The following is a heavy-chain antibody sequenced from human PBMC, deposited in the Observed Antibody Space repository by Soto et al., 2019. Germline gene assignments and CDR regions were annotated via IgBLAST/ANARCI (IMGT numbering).Heavy chain of an antibody. CDR2: IYYSGST. CDR3: ASRRGYSCTLYMDV. CDR1: GGSISSSSYY. Sequence: QLQLQESGPGLVKPSETLSLTCTVSGGSISSSSYYWGWIRQPPGKGLEWIGSIYYSGSTYYNPSLKSRVIISVDTSKNQVSLKLSSVTAADTAVYYCASRRGYSCTLYMDVWGKGTTVTVSS. J-gene: IGHJ6*03. D-gene: IGHD5-12*01. V-gene: IGHV4-39*01.